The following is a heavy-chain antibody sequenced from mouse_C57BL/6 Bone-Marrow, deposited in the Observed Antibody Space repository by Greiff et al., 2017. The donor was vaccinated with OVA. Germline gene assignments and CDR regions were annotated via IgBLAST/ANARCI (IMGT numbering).Heavy chain of an antibody. Sequence: QVQLKESDAELVKPGASVKISCKVSGYTFTDHTIHWMKQRPEQGLEWIGYIYPRDGSTKYNEKFKGKATLTADKSSSTAYMQLNSLTSEDSAVYFCARVVYDGYYGYAMDYWGQGTSVTVSS. CDR1: GYTFTDHT. CDR2: IYPRDGST. J-gene: IGHJ4*01. V-gene: IGHV1-78*01. D-gene: IGHD2-3*01. CDR3: ARVVYDGYYGYAMDY.